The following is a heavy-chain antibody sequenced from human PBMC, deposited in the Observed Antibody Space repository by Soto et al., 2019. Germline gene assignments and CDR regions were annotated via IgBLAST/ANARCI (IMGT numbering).Heavy chain of an antibody. CDR3: ARGAYNDYSHWFDP. Sequence: QVQLVQSGAEVRKPGASVRVSCKATGYSFTRHDINWLRQAAGQGLEWMGWMNPNRGNAVYAQKFQARVTMTRNTSITTAYIEVTSLKSEDTAVYFCARGAYNDYSHWFDPWGQGTLVTVSS. CDR1: GYSFTRHD. CDR2: MNPNRGNA. D-gene: IGHD4-4*01. V-gene: IGHV1-8*01. J-gene: IGHJ5*02.